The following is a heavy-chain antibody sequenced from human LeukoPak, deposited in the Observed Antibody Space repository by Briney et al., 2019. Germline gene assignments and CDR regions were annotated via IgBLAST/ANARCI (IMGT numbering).Heavy chain of an antibody. CDR1: GFTLSSYW. CDR2: INSDGSGI. J-gene: IGHJ3*02. CDR3: ARGNAHAFDI. Sequence: GGSLRLSCAVSGFTLSSYWMHWVRHLPGKGLVWVSRINSDGSGIIYAGSVKGRFTISRDNAKNTLYLQMNSLRAEDTAVYYCARGNAHAFDIWGQGTMVTVSS. V-gene: IGHV3-74*01.